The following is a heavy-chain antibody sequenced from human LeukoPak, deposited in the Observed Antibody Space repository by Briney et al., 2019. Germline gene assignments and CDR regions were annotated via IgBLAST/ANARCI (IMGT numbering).Heavy chain of an antibody. D-gene: IGHD6-19*01. CDR2: IWYDGTNK. J-gene: IGHJ4*02. V-gene: IGHV3-33*01. CDR1: GFSFRSYG. CDR3: ATLRSDSSGWYYLDY. Sequence: GRSLRLSWAASGFSFRSYGMHWVRQAPGKGLEWVAVIWYDGTNKYYADTVKGRFTISRDNSKKMLYLQINSLRAEDTAVYYCATLRSDSSGWYYLDYWGQGTLATVSS.